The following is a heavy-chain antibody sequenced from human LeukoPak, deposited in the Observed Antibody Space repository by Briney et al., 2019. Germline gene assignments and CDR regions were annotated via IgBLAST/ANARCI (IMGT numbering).Heavy chain of an antibody. V-gene: IGHV3-7*01. CDR3: VTHEVTVITRSTFDY. J-gene: IGHJ4*02. CDR1: GFTFSSYW. CDR2: IKQDGSEK. Sequence: GGSLRLSCAASGFTFSSYWMSWVRQAPGKGLEWVANIKQDGSEKYYVDSVKGRFTISRDNAKNSVYLQMHSLRVEDTAVYYCVTHEVTVITRSTFDYWGQGTLLTVSS. D-gene: IGHD4-11*01.